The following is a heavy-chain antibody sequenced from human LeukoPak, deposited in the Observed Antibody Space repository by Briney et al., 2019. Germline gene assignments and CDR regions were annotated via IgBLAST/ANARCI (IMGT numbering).Heavy chain of an antibody. CDR2: ISSSSSTI. Sequence: GGSLRLSCPASGFTFSSYSMNWVRQAPGKGLEWVSYISSSSSTIYYADSVKGRFTISRNNAKNSLYLQMNSLRAEDTAVYYCARGAVAGKGGYWGQGTLVTVSS. CDR3: ARGAVAGKGGY. D-gene: IGHD6-19*01. J-gene: IGHJ4*02. CDR1: GFTFSSYS. V-gene: IGHV3-48*01.